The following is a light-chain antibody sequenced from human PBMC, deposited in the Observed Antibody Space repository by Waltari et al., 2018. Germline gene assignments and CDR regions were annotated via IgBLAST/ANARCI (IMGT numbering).Light chain of an antibody. CDR1: KLGDKY. Sequence: SYELTQPPSVSVSPGPTASITCSGAKLGDKYACWYQQKPGQSPVMVIYQDNKRPSGIPERFSGSNSGNTATLTISGTQAMDEADYYCQAWDSSNVVFGGGTKLTVL. CDR2: QDN. V-gene: IGLV3-1*01. J-gene: IGLJ2*01. CDR3: QAWDSSNVV.